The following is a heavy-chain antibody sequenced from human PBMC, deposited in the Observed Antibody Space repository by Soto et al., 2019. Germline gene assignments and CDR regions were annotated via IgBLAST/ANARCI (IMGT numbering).Heavy chain of an antibody. V-gene: IGHV3-73*01. CDR2: IRRKANSYAT. CDR1: GFTFSGSA. J-gene: IGHJ6*02. Sequence: EVQLVESGGGLVQPGGSLKLSCAASGFTFSGSAMHWVRQASGKGLEWVGRIRRKANSYATAYAASVKGRFTISRDDSKNTAYLQMNSLKTEDTAVYYCTRLEDVWGQGTTVTVSS. CDR3: TRLEDV.